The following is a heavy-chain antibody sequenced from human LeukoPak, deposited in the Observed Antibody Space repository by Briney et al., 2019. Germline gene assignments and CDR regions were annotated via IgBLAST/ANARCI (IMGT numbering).Heavy chain of an antibody. J-gene: IGHJ4*02. V-gene: IGHV3-7*05. D-gene: IGHD1-26*01. CDR3: ARLTGSYYPY. CDR1: GFTFSSYW. CDR2: IKQDGSEK. Sequence: GRSLRLSCVASGFTFSSYWMSWVRQAPGKGLEWVANIKQDGSEKYYVDSVKGRFTISRDNAKNSLYLQMNSLRAEDTAVYYCARLTGSYYPYWGQGTLVTVSS.